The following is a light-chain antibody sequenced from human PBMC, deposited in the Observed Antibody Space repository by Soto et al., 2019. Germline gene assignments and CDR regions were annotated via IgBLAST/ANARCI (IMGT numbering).Light chain of an antibody. V-gene: IGKV1-5*01. Sequence: DIQMTQTPSTLSASVGDRVTITCRASQSISSWLAWYQQKPGKAPDLLIYDASRLAGGVPSRFSGSGSGTDFTLTISRLEPEDFAVFYCQQYGTSEIIFGQGTRLEI. CDR3: QQYGTSEII. CDR1: QSISSW. J-gene: IGKJ5*01. CDR2: DAS.